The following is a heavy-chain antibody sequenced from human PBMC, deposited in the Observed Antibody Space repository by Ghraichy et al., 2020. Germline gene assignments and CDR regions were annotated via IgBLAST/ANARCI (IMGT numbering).Heavy chain of an antibody. D-gene: IGHD2-2*01. J-gene: IGHJ4*02. Sequence: GGSLRLSCAASGFTFSSYGMHWVRQAPGKGLEWVAFIRYDGSNKYYAGSVKGRFTISRDNSKNTLYLQMNSLRAEDTAVYYCAKDEEVEDVVPAAMGIDYWGQGTLVTVSS. V-gene: IGHV3-30*02. CDR2: IRYDGSNK. CDR3: AKDEEVEDVVPAAMGIDY. CDR1: GFTFSSYG.